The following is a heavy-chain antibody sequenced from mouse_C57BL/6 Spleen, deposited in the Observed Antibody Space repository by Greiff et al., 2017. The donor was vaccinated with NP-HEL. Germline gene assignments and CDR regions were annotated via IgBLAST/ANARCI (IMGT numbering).Heavy chain of an antibody. CDR1: GYTFTSYG. CDR2: IYPRSGNT. D-gene: IGHD1-1*01. J-gene: IGHJ1*03. V-gene: IGHV1-81*01. CDR3: ARRTTVVTDWYFDV. Sequence: VQLQQSGAELARPGASVKLSCKASGYTFTSYGISWVKQRTGQGLEWIGEIYPRSGNTYYNEKFKGKATLTADKSSSTAYIELRSLTSEDSAVYFCARRTTVVTDWYFDVWGTGTTVTVSS.